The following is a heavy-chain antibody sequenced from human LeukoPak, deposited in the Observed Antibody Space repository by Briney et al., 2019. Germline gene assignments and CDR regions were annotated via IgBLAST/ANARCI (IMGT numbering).Heavy chain of an antibody. V-gene: IGHV4-34*01. CDR1: GGSFSGYY. CDR2: INHSGST. J-gene: IGHJ4*02. CDR3: AIVSCYFDY. Sequence: PSETLSLTCAVYGGSFSGYYWSWIRQPPGKGLEWIGEINHSGSTNYNPSLKSRVTISVDTSKNQFSLKLSSVTAADTAVYYCAIVSCYFDYWGQGTLVTVSS.